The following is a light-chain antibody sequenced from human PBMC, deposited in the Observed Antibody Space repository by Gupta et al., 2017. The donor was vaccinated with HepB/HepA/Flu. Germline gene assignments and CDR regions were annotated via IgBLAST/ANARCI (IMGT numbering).Light chain of an antibody. J-gene: IGKJ4*01. CDR1: QNVGSY. CDR2: DTS. Sequence: IVFTQSPDTLSLSPGERATLSCRASQNVGSYLAWYQQKPGQPPRLLIYDTSNRATGIPARFNGSGSGTEFTLTISSLEPDDFAVYYCQQRSNWLLTFGGGTKVEIK. V-gene: IGKV3-11*01. CDR3: QQRSNWLLT.